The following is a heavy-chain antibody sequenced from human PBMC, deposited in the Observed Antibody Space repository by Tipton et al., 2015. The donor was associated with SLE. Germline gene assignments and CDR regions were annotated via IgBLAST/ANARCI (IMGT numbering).Heavy chain of an antibody. Sequence: SLRLSCAASGFTVSTNYMSWVRQAPGKGLEWVSVIYSGGSTSYADFVRGRLTISRDSLKNTVYLQMNSLRAEDTAMYFCARDSDYDFWRGHLDAFDMWGQGTMVTVSS. J-gene: IGHJ3*02. CDR3: ARDSDYDFWRGHLDAFDM. CDR1: GFTVSTNY. CDR2: IYSGGST. D-gene: IGHD3-3*01. V-gene: IGHV3-53*05.